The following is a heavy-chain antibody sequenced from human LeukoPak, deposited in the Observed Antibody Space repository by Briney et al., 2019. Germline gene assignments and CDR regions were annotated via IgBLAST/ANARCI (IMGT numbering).Heavy chain of an antibody. CDR2: INPNSGGT. CDR1: GYTFTGYY. J-gene: IGHJ5*02. D-gene: IGHD3-10*01. V-gene: IGHV1-2*02. Sequence: HRASVKVSCKASGYTFTGYYMHWVRQAPGQGLEWMGWINPNSGGTNYAQKFQGRVTMTRDTSISTAYMELSSLRSEDTAVYYCARGGHTMVRGVPPPNWFDPWGQGTLVTVSS. CDR3: ARGGHTMVRGVPPPNWFDP.